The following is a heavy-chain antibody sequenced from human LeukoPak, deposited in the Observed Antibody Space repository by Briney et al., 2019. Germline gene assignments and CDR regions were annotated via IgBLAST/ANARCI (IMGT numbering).Heavy chain of an antibody. V-gene: IGHV3-30*02. D-gene: IGHD2-2*02. CDR1: GFSFRNFG. Sequence: YPGGSLRLSCVASGFSFRNFGMHWVRQDPGKGLEWVTFIRDDGSNIYYADSVKGRFTISRDNSKNTLYLQMNSLRAEDTAVYYCAKDLYRYCSSTSCYIGHYWGQGTLVTVSS. CDR3: AKDLYRYCSSTSCYIGHY. J-gene: IGHJ4*02. CDR2: IRDDGSNI.